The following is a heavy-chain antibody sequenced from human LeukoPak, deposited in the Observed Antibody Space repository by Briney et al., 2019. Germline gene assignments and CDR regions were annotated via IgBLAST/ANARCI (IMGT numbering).Heavy chain of an antibody. Sequence: GGSLRLSCAASGFTFSSYGMHWVRQAPGKGLEWVAVISYDGSNKYYADSVKGRFTISRDNSKNTLYLQMNSLRAEDTAVYYCASSWPARPGDGYFDLWGRGTLVTVSS. CDR1: GFTFSSYG. CDR3: ASSWPARPGDGYFDL. D-gene: IGHD5-24*01. J-gene: IGHJ2*01. V-gene: IGHV3-30*03. CDR2: ISYDGSNK.